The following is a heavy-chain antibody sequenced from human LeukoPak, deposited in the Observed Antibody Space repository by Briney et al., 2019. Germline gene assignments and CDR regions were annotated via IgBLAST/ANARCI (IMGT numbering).Heavy chain of an antibody. CDR1: GGTFSSCA. Sequence: ASVKVSCKASGGTFSSCAISWVRQAPGQGLEWMGRIIPILGIANYAQKFQGRVTITADKSTSTAYTELSSLRSEDTAVYYCARDVYDILTGRRGNWFDPWGQGTLVTVSS. V-gene: IGHV1-69*04. CDR3: ARDVYDILTGRRGNWFDP. CDR2: IIPILGIA. D-gene: IGHD3-9*01. J-gene: IGHJ5*02.